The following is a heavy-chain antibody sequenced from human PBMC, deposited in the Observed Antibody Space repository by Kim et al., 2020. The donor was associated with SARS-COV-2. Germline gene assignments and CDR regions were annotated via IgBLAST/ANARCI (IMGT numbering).Heavy chain of an antibody. V-gene: IGHV1-69*06. CDR3: ARDEVDTFDY. CDR2: A. Sequence: ANDAPKFKGRVTITAAKSTSTVYMELSSLRSDDTAVYYCARDEVDTFDYWGQGTLVTVSS. D-gene: IGHD1-26*01. J-gene: IGHJ4*02.